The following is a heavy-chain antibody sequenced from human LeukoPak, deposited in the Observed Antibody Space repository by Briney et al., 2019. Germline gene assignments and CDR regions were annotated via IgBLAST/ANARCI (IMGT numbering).Heavy chain of an antibody. D-gene: IGHD2-15*01. J-gene: IGHJ4*02. CDR2: ISRSSSHI. CDR1: GFTLSILS. Sequence: PGESLTLSCAVSGFTLSILSMMWVRHAPGKGRECVASISRSSSHIYYADSGAGRLTIYRDHDKHPLYLQMHSERAEHTSVYCCARDDCIGGGCYYFVSSGQGALGTVSS. CDR3: ARDDCIGGGCYYFVS. V-gene: IGHV3-21*06.